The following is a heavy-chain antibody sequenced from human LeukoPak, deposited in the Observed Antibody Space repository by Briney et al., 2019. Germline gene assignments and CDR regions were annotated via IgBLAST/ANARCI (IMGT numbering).Heavy chain of an antibody. CDR3: ARSEESIAVAGTFDY. Sequence: SETLSLTCAVYGGSFSGYYWSWIRQPPGKGLEWIGEINHSGSTNYNPSLKSRVTISVDTSKNQFSLKLSSATAADTAVYYCARSEESIAVAGTFDYWGQGTLVTVSS. CDR1: GGSFSGYY. V-gene: IGHV4-34*01. D-gene: IGHD6-19*01. CDR2: INHSGST. J-gene: IGHJ4*02.